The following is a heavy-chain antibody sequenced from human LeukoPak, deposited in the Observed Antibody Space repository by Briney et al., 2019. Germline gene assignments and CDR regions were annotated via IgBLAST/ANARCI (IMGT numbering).Heavy chain of an antibody. CDR3: ARVVRRQLLQARDAFDI. CDR2: IYHSGST. D-gene: IGHD2-2*01. V-gene: IGHV4-30-2*01. J-gene: IGHJ3*02. Sequence: PSQTLSLTCTVSGGSISSGGYYWSWIRQPPGKGLEWIGYIYHSGSTYYNPSLKSRVTISVDRSKNQFSLKLSSVTAADTAVYYCARVVRRQLLQARDAFDIWGQGTMVTVSS. CDR1: GGSISSGGYY.